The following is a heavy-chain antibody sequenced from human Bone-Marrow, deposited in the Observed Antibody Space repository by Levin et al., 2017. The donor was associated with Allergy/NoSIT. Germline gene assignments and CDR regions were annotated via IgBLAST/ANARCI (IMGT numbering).Heavy chain of an antibody. CDR2: IYHSGST. CDR3: ARGGWRLSGHYMGFDP. J-gene: IGHJ5*02. Sequence: SCAVSGDSITSGGYSWSWLRQPPGKGLEWIGYIYHSGSTNYNPSLKNRVIISLDRSKNHFSLRLRPVTAADTAVYYCARGGWRLSGHYMGFDPWGQGTLVSVSS. V-gene: IGHV4-30-2*01. D-gene: IGHD2-21*02. CDR1: GDSITSGGYS.